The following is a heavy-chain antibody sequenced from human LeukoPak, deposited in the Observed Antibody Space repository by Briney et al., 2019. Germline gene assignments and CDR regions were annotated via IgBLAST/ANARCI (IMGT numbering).Heavy chain of an antibody. CDR2: IYYSGST. V-gene: IGHV4-59*01. CDR3: ARDLAAAWFDP. Sequence: PSETLSLTCTVSGGSISSYYWSRIRQPPGKGLEWIGYIYYSGSTNYNPSLKSRVTISVDTSKSQFSLKLSSVTAADTAVYYCARDLAAAWFDPWGQGTLVTVSS. CDR1: GGSISSYY. J-gene: IGHJ5*02. D-gene: IGHD6-13*01.